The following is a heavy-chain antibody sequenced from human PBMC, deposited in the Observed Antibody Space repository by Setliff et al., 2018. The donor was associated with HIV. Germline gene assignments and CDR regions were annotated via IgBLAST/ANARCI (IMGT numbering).Heavy chain of an antibody. CDR2: IYYSGST. V-gene: IGHV4-39*01. J-gene: IGHJ4*02. D-gene: IGHD3-22*01. Sequence: SETLSLTCTVSGGSVSSSSYYWAWIRQPPGKGLEWIGSIYYSGSTYYNPSLKSRATISVDTSKNQFSLKLSSVTAADTAVYYCARHSGLGGYYSPFDYWGPGTLVTVSS. CDR1: GGSVSSSSYY. CDR3: ARHSGLGGYYSPFDY.